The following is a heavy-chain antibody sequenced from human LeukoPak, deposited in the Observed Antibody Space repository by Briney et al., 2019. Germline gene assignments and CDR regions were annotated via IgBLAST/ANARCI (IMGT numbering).Heavy chain of an antibody. V-gene: IGHV4-34*01. D-gene: IGHD3-22*01. CDR3: ARAGRQSDYYDSSGMQYYFDY. CDR1: GGSFSGYY. J-gene: IGHJ4*02. CDR2: INHSGST. Sequence: SETLSLTCAVYGGSFSGYYWSWIRQPPGKGLEWIGEINHSGSTNYNPSLKSRVTISVDTSKNQFSLKLSSVTAADTAVYYCARAGRQSDYYDSSGMQYYFDYWGQGTLVTVSS.